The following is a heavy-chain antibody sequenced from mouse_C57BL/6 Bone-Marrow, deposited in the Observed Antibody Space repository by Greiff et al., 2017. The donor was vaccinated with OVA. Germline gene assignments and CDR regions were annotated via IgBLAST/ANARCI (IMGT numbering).Heavy chain of an antibody. Sequence: QVQLQQPGAELVKPGASVKLSCKASGYTFTRYWMQWVKQRPGQGLEWIGEIDPSDSYTTYYQKFKGKATLTIDTSSSAAYMQLSRLTSEDSAVYYCARATVVATDAMDYWGQGTSVTVSS. D-gene: IGHD1-1*01. CDR3: ARATVVATDAMDY. CDR2: IDPSDSYT. V-gene: IGHV1-50*01. CDR1: GYTFTRYW. J-gene: IGHJ4*01.